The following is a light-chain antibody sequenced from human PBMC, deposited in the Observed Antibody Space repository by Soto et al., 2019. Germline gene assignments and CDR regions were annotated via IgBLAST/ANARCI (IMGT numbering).Light chain of an antibody. V-gene: IGLV2-14*01. CDR3: SSYTSSG. CDR1: SSDVGGYNY. J-gene: IGLJ1*01. Sequence: QSALTQPASVSGSPGQSITISCTGTSSDVGGYNYVSWYQQHPGKAPKLMIYDVSNRPSGVSNRFSGSKSGNTASLTISGLQAEDEADYYCSSYTSSGFVTGTKLTVL. CDR2: DVS.